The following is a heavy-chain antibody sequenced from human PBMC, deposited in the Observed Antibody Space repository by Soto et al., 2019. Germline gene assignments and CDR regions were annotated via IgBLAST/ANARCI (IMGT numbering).Heavy chain of an antibody. J-gene: IGHJ4*02. D-gene: IGHD2-15*01. CDR2: FNPNSGGT. Sequence: QVQLVQSGAEVKKPGASVKVSCKASGYTFTGYQMHWVRQAPGQGLEWMGWFNPNSGGTNYAQKFQGRVTMTGDTSISPAYMELNRLTSDDTAVYSCARGRDIVYPGNWGQGTLVRVSS. CDR3: ARGRDIVYPGN. CDR1: GYTFTGYQ. V-gene: IGHV1-2*02.